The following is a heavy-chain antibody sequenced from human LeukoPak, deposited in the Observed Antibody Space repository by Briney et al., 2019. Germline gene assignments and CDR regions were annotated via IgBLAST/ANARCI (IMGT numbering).Heavy chain of an antibody. V-gene: IGHV3-23*01. D-gene: IGHD3-10*01. CDR2: ISGSGGST. CDR3: ARDRITMVRGVTLRAYYFDY. CDR1: GFTFSSYA. J-gene: IGHJ4*02. Sequence: PGGSLRLSCAASGFTFSSYAMSWVRQAPGKGLEWVSAISGSGGSTYYADSVKGRFTISRDNSKNTLYLQMNSLRAEDTAVYYCARDRITMVRGVTLRAYYFDYWGQGTLVTVSS.